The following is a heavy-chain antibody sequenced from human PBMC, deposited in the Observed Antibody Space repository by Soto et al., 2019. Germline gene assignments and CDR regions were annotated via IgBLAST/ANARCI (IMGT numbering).Heavy chain of an antibody. D-gene: IGHD1-26*01. J-gene: IGHJ4*02. V-gene: IGHV3-23*01. Sequence: GGSLRLSCAGSGFTFATYTLTWVRQTPGKGLEWLSSLSGDSDRTYYADSVKGRFTISRDNSENTLYLQMNSLRAEDTAIYYCAQYKVGATSYLDHWGQGTPVTVSS. CDR3: AQYKVGATSYLDH. CDR1: GFTFATYT. CDR2: LSGDSDRT.